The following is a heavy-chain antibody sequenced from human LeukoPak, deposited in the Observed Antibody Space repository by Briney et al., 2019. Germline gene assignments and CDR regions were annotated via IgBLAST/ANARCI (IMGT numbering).Heavy chain of an antibody. V-gene: IGHV1-69*04. Sequence: GASVKVSCKASGGTFSSYAISWVRQAPGQGLEWMGRIIPILGIANYAQKFQGRVTITADKSTSTAYMELSSLRSEDTAVYYCARAPPTYCSSTSCQGPNWFDPWGQGTLVTVSS. CDR3: ARAPPTYCSSTSCQGPNWFDP. D-gene: IGHD2-2*01. CDR1: GGTFSSYA. J-gene: IGHJ5*02. CDR2: IIPILGIA.